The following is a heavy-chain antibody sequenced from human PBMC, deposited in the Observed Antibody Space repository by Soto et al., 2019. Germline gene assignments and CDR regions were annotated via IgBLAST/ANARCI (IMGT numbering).Heavy chain of an antibody. J-gene: IGHJ6*02. CDR1: GYRFTSYW. CDR2: IYPGDSDT. Sequence: GESLKISCKGSGYRFTSYWIGWVRQMPGKGLEWMGIIYPGDSDTRHSPSFQGQVTISADKSISTAYLQWSSLKASDTAMYYCAAGVGQDYYYYGMDVWGQGTTVTISS. V-gene: IGHV5-51*01. CDR3: AAGVGQDYYYYGMDV.